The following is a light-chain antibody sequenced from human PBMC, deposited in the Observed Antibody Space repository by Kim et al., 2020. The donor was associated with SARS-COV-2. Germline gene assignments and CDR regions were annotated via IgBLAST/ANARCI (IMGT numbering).Light chain of an antibody. V-gene: IGLV1-47*01. CDR1: RSNIGSNY. J-gene: IGLJ2*01. CDR3: AAWDDSLSGRV. CDR2: RNN. Sequence: GQRVTISCSGSRSNIGSNYVYWYQQHPGTAPKLLIYRNNQRPSGVPDRFSGSKSGTSASLAISGLRSEDEADYYCAAWDDSLSGRVFGGGTQLTVL.